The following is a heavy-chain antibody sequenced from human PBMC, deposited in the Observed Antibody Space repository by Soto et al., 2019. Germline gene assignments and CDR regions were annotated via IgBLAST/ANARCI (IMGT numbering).Heavy chain of an antibody. Sequence: PGRSFKLPWAAYGLPSSGYAISWVREETGKGLSWVSAISGSGGITYYADSVKGRFTIYRDNSKNTLYLQMNSLRAEDTAVYYCARAVNFRIQLWLPVNWVDPWGQGTQVYLSS. CDR2: ISGSGGIT. D-gene: IGHD5-18*01. CDR3: ARAVNFRIQLWLPVNWVDP. J-gene: IGHJ5*02. CDR1: GLPSSGYA. V-gene: IGHV3-23*01.